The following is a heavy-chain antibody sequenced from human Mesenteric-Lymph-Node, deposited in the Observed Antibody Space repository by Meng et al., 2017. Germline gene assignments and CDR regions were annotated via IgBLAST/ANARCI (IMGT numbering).Heavy chain of an antibody. V-gene: IGHV3-15*01. CDR1: DITFSYFW. D-gene: IGHD2-21*02. J-gene: IGHJ6*02. CDR2: ITSKTDGGTA. Sequence: CCPASDITFSYFWMSLLRQPAGKGLQWVGRITSKTDGGTADYSAPVKGRSTISRDDSKNTLYMELNSLKTVESAVYYCTTDEHCGGNCYYYYYVMDVWGQGTTVTVSS. CDR3: TTDEHCGGNCYYYYYVMDV.